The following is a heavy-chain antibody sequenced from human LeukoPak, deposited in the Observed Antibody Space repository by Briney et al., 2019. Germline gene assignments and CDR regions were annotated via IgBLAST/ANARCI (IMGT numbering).Heavy chain of an antibody. Sequence: SETLSLTCTVSGGSISSSSYYWGWIRQPPGKGLEWIGSIYYSGGTYYNPSLKSRVAISVDTSKDQFSLKLSSVTAADTAVYYCARVTRTFRYGDYVDYFDYWGQGTLVTVSS. CDR2: IYYSGGT. CDR1: GGSISSSSYY. J-gene: IGHJ4*02. V-gene: IGHV4-39*01. CDR3: ARVTRTFRYGDYVDYFDY. D-gene: IGHD4-17*01.